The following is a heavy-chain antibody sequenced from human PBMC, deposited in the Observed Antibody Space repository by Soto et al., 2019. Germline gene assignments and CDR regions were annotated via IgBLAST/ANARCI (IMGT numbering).Heavy chain of an antibody. CDR3: ARGALCASTSCYVLNFFAP. CDR1: GFTFSNYA. D-gene: IGHD2-2*01. V-gene: IGHV3-23*01. J-gene: IGHJ5*02. CDR2: ISGSANST. Sequence: GGSLRLSCAASGFTFSNYAMSWVRQAPGKGLEWVSSISGSANSTYYADSVKGRFTISRDNSKNTLHLEMTSLRAEDTAIYYCARGALCASTSCYVLNFFAPWGQGILVTVSS.